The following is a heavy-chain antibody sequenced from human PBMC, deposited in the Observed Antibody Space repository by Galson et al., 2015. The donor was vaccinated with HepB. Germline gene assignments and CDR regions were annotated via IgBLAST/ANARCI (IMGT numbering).Heavy chain of an antibody. J-gene: IGHJ1*01. CDR3: ATDPPLVAEGSRGYFQH. V-gene: IGHV3-30-3*01. Sequence: SLRLSCAASGFTFSSYAMDWVRQAPGKGLERVAVMSYDGSGKYYADSVKGRFTVSRDNSKNTLYLQMNSLRADDTAVYYCATDPPLVAEGSRGYFQHWGQGTLVTVSS. D-gene: IGHD2-2*01. CDR1: GFTFSSYA. CDR2: MSYDGSGK.